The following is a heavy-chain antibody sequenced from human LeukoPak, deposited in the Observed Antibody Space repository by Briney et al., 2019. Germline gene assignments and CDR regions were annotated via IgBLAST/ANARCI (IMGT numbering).Heavy chain of an antibody. CDR3: ARRTIDSHAFDI. V-gene: IGHV3-74*01. J-gene: IGHJ3*02. Sequence: PGGSLRLSCAASGFTFSSYWMHWVRQAPGKGLVWVSRINSDGSSTSYADSVKGRFTISRDNAKNTLYLQMNGLRAEDTAVYYCARRTIDSHAFDIWGQGTMVTVSS. D-gene: IGHD3-22*01. CDR1: GFTFSSYW. CDR2: INSDGSST.